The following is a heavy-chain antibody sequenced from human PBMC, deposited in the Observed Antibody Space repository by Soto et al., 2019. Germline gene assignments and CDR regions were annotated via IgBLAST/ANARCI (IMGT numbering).Heavy chain of an antibody. Sequence: QVQLVQSGAEVKKPGSSVKVSCKASGGTFSSYAISWVRQAPGQGLEWMGGIIPIFGTANYAQKFQGRVTITGDESTSTAYMELSRLGSEDTAVYYCGRGRVTMVRGVIMDYYAMDVWGQGTTVTVSS. CDR1: GGTFSSYA. V-gene: IGHV1-69*01. CDR2: IIPIFGTA. CDR3: GRGRVTMVRGVIMDYYAMDV. J-gene: IGHJ6*02. D-gene: IGHD3-10*01.